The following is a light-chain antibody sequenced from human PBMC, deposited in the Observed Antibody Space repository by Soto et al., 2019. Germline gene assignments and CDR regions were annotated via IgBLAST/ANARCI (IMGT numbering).Light chain of an antibody. CDR1: RSISNY. V-gene: IGKV1-39*01. Sequence: DIQMTQSPSSLSASVGDRVTITCRASRSISNYLNWYQQKPGKAPNLLIYAASSLQSGVPSRFSGSGSGTDFTLTISSLQPEDFATYHCQQSYSTPLTFGGGTKVEIK. CDR3: QQSYSTPLT. CDR2: AAS. J-gene: IGKJ4*01.